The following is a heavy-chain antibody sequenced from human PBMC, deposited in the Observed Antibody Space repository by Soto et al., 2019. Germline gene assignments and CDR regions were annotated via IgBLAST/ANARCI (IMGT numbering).Heavy chain of an antibody. V-gene: IGHV4-39*01. Sequence: AETLARTFSVSGDSISSSTSYYWGWVRQPPVKVLEWLGSIYYDGSAYFNPSLKSRVTISIYKYKNQVSLKLSSVTAADTALYYCARQDITVFGVLKTRLALDYFKFWGQGALVNVSS. CDR3: ARQDITVFGVLKTRLALDYFKF. CDR2: IYYDGSA. J-gene: IGHJ4*02. D-gene: IGHD3-3*01. CDR1: GDSISSSTSYY.